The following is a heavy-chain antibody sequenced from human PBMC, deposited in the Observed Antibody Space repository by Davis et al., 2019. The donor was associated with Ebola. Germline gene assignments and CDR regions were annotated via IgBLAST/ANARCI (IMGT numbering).Heavy chain of an antibody. CDR3: ARDRGSYPDY. Sequence: GASLHISCAASCFTFSSYILNWLRQAPGRGLEWVSYISSSTSTIYYADSVQGRFTISSDNAKNSLYLQMNSLRDEDTAVYYGARDRGSYPDYWGQGTLVTVYS. CDR1: CFTFSSYI. V-gene: IGHV3-48*02. CDR2: ISSSTSTI. D-gene: IGHD1-26*01. J-gene: IGHJ4*02.